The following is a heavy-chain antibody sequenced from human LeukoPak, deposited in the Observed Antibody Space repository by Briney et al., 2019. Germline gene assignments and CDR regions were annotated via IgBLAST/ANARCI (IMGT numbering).Heavy chain of an antibody. J-gene: IGHJ4*02. CDR3: AKDKELRYFDWLFDLDY. D-gene: IGHD3-9*01. CDR2: IRYDGTNK. CDR1: GFTISRSS. Sequence: PGGSLRLSCAASGFTISRSSMHWVRQAPGKGLEWVAFIRYDGTNKYYADSVKGRFTISRDNSKNTLYLQMNSLRAEDTAVYYCAKDKELRYFDWLFDLDYWGQGTLVTVSS. V-gene: IGHV3-30*02.